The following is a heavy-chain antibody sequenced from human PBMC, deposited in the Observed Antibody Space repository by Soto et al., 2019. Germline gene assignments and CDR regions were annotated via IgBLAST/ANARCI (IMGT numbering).Heavy chain of an antibody. CDR3: ARGMGLAADFDY. CDR2: ISGYNGNT. D-gene: IGHD3-9*01. J-gene: IGHJ4*02. V-gene: IGHV1-18*01. CDR1: GGTFSSYS. Sequence: ASVKVSCKASGGTFSSYSISWVRQAPGQGLEWMGWISGYNGNTDYAQKFQGRVTMTTDTGTSTVYMELRSLRSDDTAVYYCARGMGLAADFDYWGQGTLVTVSS.